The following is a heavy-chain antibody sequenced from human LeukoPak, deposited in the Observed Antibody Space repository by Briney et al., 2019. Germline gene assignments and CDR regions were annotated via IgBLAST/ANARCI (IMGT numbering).Heavy chain of an antibody. D-gene: IGHD2-2*01. CDR3: ARDYCSSTSCYRFDY. V-gene: IGHV3-74*01. CDR1: GFTLSSYW. J-gene: IGHJ4*02. CDR2: IKSDGSDT. Sequence: HPGGSLRLSCAASGFTLSSYWMHWVRQVPGKGLVWVSRIKSDGSDTRYADSVKGRFTISRDNAKNSLYLQMNSLRAEDTAVYYCARDYCSSTSCYRFDYWGQGTLVTVSS.